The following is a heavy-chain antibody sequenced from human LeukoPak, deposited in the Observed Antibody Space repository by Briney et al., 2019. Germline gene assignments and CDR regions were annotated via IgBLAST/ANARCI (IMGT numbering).Heavy chain of an antibody. V-gene: IGHV4-4*07. D-gene: IGHD6-6*01. CDR2: IYTSGST. CDR3: ARDSSSMGFYYYYYMDV. Sequence: SETLSLTCTVSGGSISSYYWRWIRQPAGKGLEWIGRIYTSGSTNYNPSLKSRVTMSVDTSKNQFSLKLSSVTAADTAVYYCARDSSSMGFYYYYYMDVWGKGTTVTVSS. CDR1: GGSISSYY. J-gene: IGHJ6*03.